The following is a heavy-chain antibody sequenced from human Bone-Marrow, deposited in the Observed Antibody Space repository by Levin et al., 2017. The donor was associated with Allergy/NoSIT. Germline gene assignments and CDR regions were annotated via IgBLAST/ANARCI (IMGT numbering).Heavy chain of an antibody. CDR2: ISYDGSDK. V-gene: IGHV3-30*03. CDR1: GFTFSNYG. D-gene: IGHD3-3*01. Sequence: GESLKISCAASGFTFSNYGMHWVRQAPGKGLEWVALISYDGSDKSYADSVKGRFTISRDNSKSTLFLQLNSLRPEDTAVYYCARTLRPRFLELLFGYWGQGTLVTVSS. J-gene: IGHJ4*02. CDR3: ARTLRPRFLELLFGY.